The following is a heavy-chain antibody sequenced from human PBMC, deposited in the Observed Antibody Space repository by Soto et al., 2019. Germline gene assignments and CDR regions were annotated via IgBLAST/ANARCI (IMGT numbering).Heavy chain of an antibody. Sequence: LTLTCAVSGYSISTGFNWAWIRQPPGKGLEWIGSIYHSGSTYYNLSLKSRVTISVDTSKNQFSLKLSSVTAADTAVYYCARGIGSSPFDPWGQGTLVTVSS. V-gene: IGHV4-38-2*01. CDR1: GYSISTGFN. CDR2: IYHSGST. D-gene: IGHD2-15*01. J-gene: IGHJ5*02. CDR3: ARGIGSSPFDP.